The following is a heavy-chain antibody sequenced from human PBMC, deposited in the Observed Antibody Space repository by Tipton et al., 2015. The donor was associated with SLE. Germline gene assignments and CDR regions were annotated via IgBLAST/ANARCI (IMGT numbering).Heavy chain of an antibody. Sequence: SGPEVKKPGSSVKVSCKASGGTFSSYGINWVRQAPGKGLEWVAVIWYDGGNKYYADSVKGRFTISRDNSKKTVYLQMSSLRAEDTAVYYCAKLYHNGPADYFYGMDVWGQGTTVTVSS. CDR3: AKLYHNGPADYFYGMDV. CDR1: GGTFSSYG. D-gene: IGHD1-1*01. J-gene: IGHJ6*02. CDR2: IWYDGGNK. V-gene: IGHV3-33*03.